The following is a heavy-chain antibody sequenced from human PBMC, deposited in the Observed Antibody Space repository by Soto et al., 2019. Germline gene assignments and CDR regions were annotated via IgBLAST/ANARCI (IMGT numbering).Heavy chain of an antibody. CDR2: NTGSSSTI. J-gene: IGHJ4*02. V-gene: IGHV3-48*01. CDR3: ARTGSNGFLDY. CDR1: GFPLCRYS. D-gene: IGHD3-16*01. Sequence: EVQLVESGGGLVQRGGSLRLSLSASGFPLCRYSMNWVRQAPGKGLEWVSYNTGSSSTIYYADYVKGRFTISRDNAKNSLYLQMNSLRAEDTAVYYGARTGSNGFLDYWGQGTRVTVSS.